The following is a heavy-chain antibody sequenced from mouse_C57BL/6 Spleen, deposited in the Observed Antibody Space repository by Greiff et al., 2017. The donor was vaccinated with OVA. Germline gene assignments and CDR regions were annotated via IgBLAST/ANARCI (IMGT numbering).Heavy chain of an antibody. D-gene: IGHD1-1*01. CDR2: IDPYDSDT. Sequence: VQLQQPGAELVMPGASVKLSCKASGYTFTSYWMHWVKQRPGQGLEWIGEIDPYDSDTNYDQKFQGKSTLTGDKSTSTAYMQLSSRPSDDTAVYDYTKTVVGDLYFDVWGTGTTVTVSS. CDR1: GYTFTSYW. V-gene: IGHV1-69*01. J-gene: IGHJ1*03. CDR3: TKTVVGDLYFDV.